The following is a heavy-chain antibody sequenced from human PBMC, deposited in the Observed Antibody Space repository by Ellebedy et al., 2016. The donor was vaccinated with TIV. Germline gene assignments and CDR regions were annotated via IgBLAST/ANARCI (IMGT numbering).Heavy chain of an antibody. D-gene: IGHD3-9*01. CDR2: ISYDGSNK. J-gene: IGHJ6*02. CDR3: ATYSRRYDISFMDV. Sequence: GESLKISCAASGFTFSSYAMHWVRQAPGKGLEWVAVISYDGSNKYYADSVKGRFTISRDNSKNTLYLQMNSLRAEDTAVYYCATYSRRYDISFMDVWGQGTTVTVSS. CDR1: GFTFSSYA. V-gene: IGHV3-30-3*01.